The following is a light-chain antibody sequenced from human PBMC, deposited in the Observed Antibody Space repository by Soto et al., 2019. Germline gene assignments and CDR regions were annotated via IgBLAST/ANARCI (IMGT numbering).Light chain of an antibody. J-gene: IGKJ4*01. CDR1: QSVSNN. CDR3: QQYNNWPPLT. CDR2: GAS. V-gene: IGKV3D-15*01. Sequence: EIVMTQSPATLSVSPGERATLSCRASQSVSNNLAWYQQKPGQAPRLLIYGASTRATGIPARFSGSRSGTELTLTISSLQSEDFAVYYCQQYNNWPPLTFGGGTKVEIK.